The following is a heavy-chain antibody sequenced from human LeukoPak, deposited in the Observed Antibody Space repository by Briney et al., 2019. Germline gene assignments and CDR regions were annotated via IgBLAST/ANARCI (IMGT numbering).Heavy chain of an antibody. CDR3: ARDNYYDSGFDY. Sequence: GGSLRLSCAASGFTFSSYGMHWVRQAPGMGLEWVAVIWYDGSNKYYADSVKGRFTISRDNSKNTLYLQMNSLRAEDTAVYYCARDNYYDSGFDYWGQGTLVTVSS. D-gene: IGHD3-22*01. CDR2: IWYDGSNK. CDR1: GFTFSSYG. J-gene: IGHJ4*02. V-gene: IGHV3-33*01.